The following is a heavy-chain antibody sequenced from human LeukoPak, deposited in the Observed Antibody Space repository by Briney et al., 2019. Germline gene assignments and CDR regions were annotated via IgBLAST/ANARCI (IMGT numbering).Heavy chain of an antibody. J-gene: IGHJ4*02. CDR1: GGSFSGYY. CDR2: IKQDGSEK. Sequence: ETLSLTCAVYGGSFSGYYWSWIRQPPGKGLEWVANIKQDGSEKYYVDSVKGRFTISRDNAKNSLYLQMNSLRAEDTAVYYCARDTTTVTTGGFDYWGQGTLVTVSS. V-gene: IGHV3-7*01. D-gene: IGHD4-17*01. CDR3: ARDTTTVTTGGFDY.